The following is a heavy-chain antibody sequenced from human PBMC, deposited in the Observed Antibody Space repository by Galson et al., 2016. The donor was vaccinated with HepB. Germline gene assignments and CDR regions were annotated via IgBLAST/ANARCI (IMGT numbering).Heavy chain of an antibody. Sequence: SLRLSCAASGFTFSTYSMNWVRQAPGKGQEWVSYISTSSTTIYHPDSVKGPFTISRDNAKNYLYLQMNSLRDEDTAVYYCVRVGSENYGGKTFGYDYWGQGALVTVSS. V-gene: IGHV3-48*02. D-gene: IGHD4-23*01. CDR1: GFTFSTYS. CDR2: ISTSSTTI. J-gene: IGHJ4*02. CDR3: VRVGSENYGGKTFGYDY.